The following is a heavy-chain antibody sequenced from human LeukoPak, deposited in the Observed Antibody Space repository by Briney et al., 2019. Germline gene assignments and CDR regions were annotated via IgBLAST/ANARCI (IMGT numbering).Heavy chain of an antibody. CDR1: GFSLSSYS. CDR3: AREGTRDYSDYPYYFDY. CDR2: IGSSNGYI. Sequence: PGGSLRLSCAASGFSLSSYSMNWVRQAPGKGLEWVSYIGSSNGYIYYADSVKGRFTISRDNAKNSLYLQVNTLRAEDTAVYYCAREGTRDYSDYPYYFDYWGQGTLVTVSS. J-gene: IGHJ4*02. D-gene: IGHD4-11*01. V-gene: IGHV3-21*01.